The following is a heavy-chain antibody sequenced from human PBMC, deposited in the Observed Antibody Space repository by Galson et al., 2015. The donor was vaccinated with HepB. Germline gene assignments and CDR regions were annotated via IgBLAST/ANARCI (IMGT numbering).Heavy chain of an antibody. D-gene: IGHD2-15*01. Sequence: SVKVSCKASGYTFTGYYMHWVRQAPGQGLEWMGRINPNSGGTNYAQKFQGRVTMTRDTSISTAYMELSRLRSDDTAVYYCARGPSGGSRRQYYYYYYMDVWGKGTTVTVSS. CDR2: INPNSGGT. CDR1: GYTFTGYY. CDR3: ARGPSGGSRRQYYYYYYMDV. V-gene: IGHV1-2*06. J-gene: IGHJ6*03.